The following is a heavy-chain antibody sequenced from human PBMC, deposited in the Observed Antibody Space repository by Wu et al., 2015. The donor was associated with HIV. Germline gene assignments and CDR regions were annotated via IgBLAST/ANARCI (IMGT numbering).Heavy chain of an antibody. V-gene: IGHV1-46*03. CDR1: GHALSTFF. J-gene: IGHJ3*02. Sequence: QAQLVQSGAEVKKPGDSMNISCKASGHALSTFFIHWVRQTPGQGLEWMGLINPSSGTTFYAENFQGRVTLTRDTSTSTVYMQLGTLTSEDTAVYYCNRGMQQWVNDAFDTWGQGTMVTISS. CDR2: INPSSGTT. CDR3: NRGMQQWVNDAFDT. D-gene: IGHD6-13*01.